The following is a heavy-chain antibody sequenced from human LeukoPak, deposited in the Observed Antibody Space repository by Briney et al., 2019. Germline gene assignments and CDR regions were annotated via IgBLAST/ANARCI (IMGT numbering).Heavy chain of an antibody. V-gene: IGHV3-23*01. J-gene: IGHJ6*02. CDR3: AKRRVVVVAARCYGMDV. CDR1: GFTFSSYA. D-gene: IGHD2-15*01. Sequence: GGSLRLSCAASGFTFSSYAMSWVRQAPGKGLEWVSAISGSGGSTYYADSVKGRFTISRDNSMNTLYLQMNSLRAEDTAVYYCAKRRVVVVAARCYGMDVRGQGTTVTVSS. CDR2: ISGSGGST.